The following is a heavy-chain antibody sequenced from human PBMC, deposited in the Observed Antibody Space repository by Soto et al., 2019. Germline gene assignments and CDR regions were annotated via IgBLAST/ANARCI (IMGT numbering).Heavy chain of an antibody. CDR1: GFTFSSYG. Sequence: QVQLVESGGGVVQPGRSLRLSCAASGFTFSSYGMHWVRQAPGKGLEWVAVISYDGSNKYYADSVKGRFTISRDNSKNTLYLHMNSLRADDTAVYYCANDTRPNYYYAMDVWGQGTTVTVSS. D-gene: IGHD6-25*01. J-gene: IGHJ6*02. CDR3: ANDTRPNYYYAMDV. CDR2: ISYDGSNK. V-gene: IGHV3-30*18.